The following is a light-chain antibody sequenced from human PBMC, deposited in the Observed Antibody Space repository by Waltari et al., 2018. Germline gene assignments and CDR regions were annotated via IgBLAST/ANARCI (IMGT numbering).Light chain of an antibody. J-gene: IGLJ2*01. CDR1: SSNIGRNY. CDR2: RNN. CDR3: AAWDDSLSGVV. V-gene: IGLV1-47*01. Sequence: QSVLTQPPSASGTPGQRVTISCSGSSSNIGRNYVYWYQQLPGTAPKLPIYRNNQRPSGVPDRFSGSKSGTSASLAISGRRSEDEADYYCAAWDDSLSGVVFGGGTKLTVL.